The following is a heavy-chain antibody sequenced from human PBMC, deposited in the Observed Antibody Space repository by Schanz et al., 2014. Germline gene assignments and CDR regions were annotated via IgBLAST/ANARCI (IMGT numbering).Heavy chain of an antibody. J-gene: IGHJ4*02. CDR3: AKALVPGGTQTFGN. Sequence: EVQLAESGGGLVQPGGSLRLSCAASTFTFSSDWMSWVRQAPGKGLEWVAKIKEDGSVKDYVDSVKGRFTISRDNAKNSLYLQMTSLRAEDAAVYDCAKALVPGGTQTFGNWGRGTLVTVSS. D-gene: IGHD2-8*02. V-gene: IGHV3-7*02. CDR1: TFTFSSDW. CDR2: IKEDGSVK.